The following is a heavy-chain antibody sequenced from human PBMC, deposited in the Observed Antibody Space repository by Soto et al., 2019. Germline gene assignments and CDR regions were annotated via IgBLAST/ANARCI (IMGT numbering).Heavy chain of an antibody. CDR1: CASIISGGYY. Sequence: SETLCLTGTVSCASIISGGYYWSLIRQHPGKGLEWIVYIYYIGSTYYNPSLKSRVTISVDTSKNQFSLKLSSVTAADTAVYYCAREPPEVPAAISVYYYGMDVWGQGTTVTVSS. CDR2: IYYIGST. D-gene: IGHD2-2*02. CDR3: AREPPEVPAAISVYYYGMDV. J-gene: IGHJ6*02. V-gene: IGHV4-31*03.